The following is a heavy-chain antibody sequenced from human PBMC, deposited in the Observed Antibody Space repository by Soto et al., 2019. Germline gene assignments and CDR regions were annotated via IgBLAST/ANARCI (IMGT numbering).Heavy chain of an antibody. Sequence: PGKGLEWMGIIYPGDSDTRYSPSFQGQVTISADKSISTAYLQWSSLKASETAMYYCARQGSSSSMYYYYGMDVWGQGTTVTVSS. CDR2: IYPGDSDT. V-gene: IGHV5-51*01. D-gene: IGHD6-6*01. CDR3: ARQGSSSSMYYYYGMDV. J-gene: IGHJ6*02.